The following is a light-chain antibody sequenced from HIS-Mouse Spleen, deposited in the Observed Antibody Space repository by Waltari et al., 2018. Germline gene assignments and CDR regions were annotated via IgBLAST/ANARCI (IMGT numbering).Light chain of an antibody. J-gene: IGKJ3*01. CDR1: QSVSSSS. V-gene: IGKV3-20*01. Sequence: EIVLTQSPGTLSLSPGERANLSCRASQSVSSSSLAWYQQKPGQAPRLLIYGASSRATGIPDRFSGSGSGTDFTLTISRLEPEDFAVYYCQQYGSSPLTFGPGTKVDIK. CDR2: GAS. CDR3: QQYGSSPLT.